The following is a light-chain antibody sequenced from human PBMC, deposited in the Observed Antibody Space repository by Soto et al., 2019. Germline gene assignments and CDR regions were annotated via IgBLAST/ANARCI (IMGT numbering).Light chain of an antibody. CDR1: QNIKTY. CDR3: QQSFVNPRT. CDR2: DAT. V-gene: IGKV1-39*01. Sequence: DFQMTQSPATLATSLGDRVTITCRASQNIKTYLNWYQHKPGRAPKLLIHDATTLQPGVPSGFTGSGSGTDFTLTISSLQPEDFETYYCQQSFVNPRTFGQGTKVDIK. J-gene: IGKJ1*01.